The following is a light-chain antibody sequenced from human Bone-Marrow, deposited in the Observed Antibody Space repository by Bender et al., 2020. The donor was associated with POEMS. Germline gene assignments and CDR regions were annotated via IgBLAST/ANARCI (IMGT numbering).Light chain of an antibody. CDR3: CSKASPGVV. J-gene: IGLJ2*01. CDR2: EGS. V-gene: IGLV2-23*01. CDR1: SSDVGSYNL. Sequence: QSALTQPPSASGSPGQSVTISCTGTSSDVGSYNLVSWYQQHPDKAPKLMIYEGSKRPSGVSHRFSGSKSGNTASLTISGLQAEDEADYYCCSKASPGVVFGGGTKLTVL.